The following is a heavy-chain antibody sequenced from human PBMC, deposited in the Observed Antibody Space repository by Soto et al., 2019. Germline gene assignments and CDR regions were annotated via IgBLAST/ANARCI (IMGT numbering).Heavy chain of an antibody. CDR3: ARGIAVGATAPRTLFDY. D-gene: IGHD1-26*01. Sequence: ASVKVSCKASGYTFPSSAMHWVRQAPGQRLEWMGWINAGNGNTKYSQKFQGRVTITRDTSASTAYMELSSLRSEDTAVYYCARGIAVGATAPRTLFDYWGQGTLVTVSS. J-gene: IGHJ4*02. CDR1: GYTFPSSA. V-gene: IGHV1-3*01. CDR2: INAGNGNT.